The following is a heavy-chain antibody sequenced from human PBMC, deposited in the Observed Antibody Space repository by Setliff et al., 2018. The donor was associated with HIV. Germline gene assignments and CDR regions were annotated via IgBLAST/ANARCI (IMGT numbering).Heavy chain of an antibody. CDR3: ARAMVPDSSGYYRPPAFDI. D-gene: IGHD3-22*01. CDR1: GFTFSSYS. J-gene: IGHJ3*02. V-gene: IGHV3-21*04. CDR2: ISSSSSYI. Sequence: GESLKISCAASGFTFSSYSMNWVRQAPGKGLEWVSSISSSSSYIDYADSVKGRFTISRDNSKNTLYLQMNSLRAEDTAVYYCARAMVPDSSGYYRPPAFDIWGQGTMVTVSS.